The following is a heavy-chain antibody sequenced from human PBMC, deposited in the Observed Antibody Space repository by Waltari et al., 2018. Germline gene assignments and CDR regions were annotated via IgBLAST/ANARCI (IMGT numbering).Heavy chain of an antibody. CDR1: GGSISSHY. CDR3: ARRPRGLYYFDY. V-gene: IGHV4-59*11. J-gene: IGHJ4*02. Sequence: QVQLQESGPGLVKPSETLSLTCTVSGGSISSHYWSWIRQPPGKGLEWIGYIYYSGSTNYTPSLKSRVTISVDTSKNQFSLKLSSVTAADTAVYYCARRPRGLYYFDYWGQGTLVTVSS. CDR2: IYYSGST.